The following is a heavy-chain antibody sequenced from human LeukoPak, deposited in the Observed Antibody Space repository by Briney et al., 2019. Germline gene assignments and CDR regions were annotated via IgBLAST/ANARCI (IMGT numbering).Heavy chain of an antibody. CDR2: VFYSGPT. D-gene: IGHD1-26*01. CDR3: AGRSARYFDS. CDR1: RVSIDSYY. Sequence: SETLSLTCTVSRVSIDSYYWSWIRQPPGEGLQWIGYVFYSGPTNYDASLKSRVAISVDRSKNQFSLKLTSVSAADTAVYYCAGRSARYFDSWGQGTPVTVSS. J-gene: IGHJ4*02. V-gene: IGHV4-59*01.